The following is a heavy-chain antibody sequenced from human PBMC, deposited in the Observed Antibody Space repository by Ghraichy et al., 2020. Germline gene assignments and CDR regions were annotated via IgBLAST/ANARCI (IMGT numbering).Heavy chain of an antibody. Sequence: SETLSLTCTVSGGSISSYYWSWIRQPPGKGLEWIGYIYYSGSTNYNPSLKSRVTISVDTSKNQFSLKLSSVTAADTAVYYCAGGVIVTAAIRWFDPWGQGTLVTLSS. J-gene: IGHJ5*02. D-gene: IGHD2-2*02. V-gene: IGHV4-59*01. CDR1: GGSISSYY. CDR2: IYYSGST. CDR3: AGGVIVTAAIRWFDP.